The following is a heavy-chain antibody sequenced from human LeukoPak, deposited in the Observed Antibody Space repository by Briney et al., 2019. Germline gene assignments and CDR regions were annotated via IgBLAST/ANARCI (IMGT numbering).Heavy chain of an antibody. CDR1: GFTFSSYG. Sequence: GRSLRLSCAAPGFTFSSYGMHWVRQAPGKGLEWVAVIWYDGSNKYYADSVKGRFTISRDNSKNTLYLQMNSLRAEDTAVYYCARGYIAAAGDLDYWGQGTLVTVSS. V-gene: IGHV3-33*01. D-gene: IGHD6-13*01. CDR2: IWYDGSNK. J-gene: IGHJ4*02. CDR3: ARGYIAAAGDLDY.